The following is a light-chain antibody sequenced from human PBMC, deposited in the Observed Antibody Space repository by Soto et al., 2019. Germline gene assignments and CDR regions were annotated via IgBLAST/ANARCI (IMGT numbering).Light chain of an antibody. Sequence: DIVMTQSPGSLAVSLGERATINCKSSQRVFHSPHNKDFIGWYQQKPGQPPKLLIYWASTRKSGVPDRFSGSGAGTDFTLTISSLQAEDVAVYDFQQHYSTPVTFGAGAKGEIK. J-gene: IGKJ4*01. CDR3: QQHYSTPVT. CDR2: WAS. CDR1: QRVFHSPHNKDF. V-gene: IGKV4-1*01.